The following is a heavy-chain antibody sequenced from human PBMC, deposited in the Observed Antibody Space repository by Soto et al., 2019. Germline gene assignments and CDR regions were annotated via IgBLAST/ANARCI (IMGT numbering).Heavy chain of an antibody. D-gene: IGHD3-10*01. Sequence: GGSLRLSCVASGFTFDYYWMTWVRQTPGKELERVANIRVDGSEKYYMDPVKGRFNIYRDNAKNSVYLQMNFLKVEDTAVYYCTRDRGYQTFDYWGQGTVVTVSS. J-gene: IGHJ4*02. CDR2: IRVDGSEK. CDR3: TRDRGYQTFDY. CDR1: GFTFDYYW. V-gene: IGHV3-7*03.